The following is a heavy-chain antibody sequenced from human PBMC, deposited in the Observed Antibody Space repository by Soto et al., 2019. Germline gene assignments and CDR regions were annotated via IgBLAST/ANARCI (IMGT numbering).Heavy chain of an antibody. D-gene: IGHD3-22*01. CDR1: GDPVTSGSFY. CDR3: ARKDYDSRLDF. CDR2: VYYTGNT. V-gene: IGHV4-61*01. Sequence: NPSETLSLTCTVSGDPVTSGSFYWSWIRQPPGKGLEWIGYVYYTGNTNNNPSLKSRVSISIDTSKNQFSLKLRSVTAADTAVYYCARKDYDSRLDFWGQGTLVTVSS. J-gene: IGHJ4*02.